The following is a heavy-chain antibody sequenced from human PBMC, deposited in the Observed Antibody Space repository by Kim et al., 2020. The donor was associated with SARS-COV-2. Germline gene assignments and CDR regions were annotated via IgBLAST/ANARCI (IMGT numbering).Heavy chain of an antibody. CDR2: ISYDGSNK. CDR3: ARERFEAAAGLDY. D-gene: IGHD6-13*01. V-gene: IGHV3-30-3*01. Sequence: GGSLRLSCAASGFTFSSYAMHWVRQAPGKGLEWVAVISYDGSNKYYADSVKGRFTISRDNSKNTLYLQMNSLRAEDTAVYYCARERFEAAAGLDYWGQGTLVTVSS. J-gene: IGHJ4*02. CDR1: GFTFSSYA.